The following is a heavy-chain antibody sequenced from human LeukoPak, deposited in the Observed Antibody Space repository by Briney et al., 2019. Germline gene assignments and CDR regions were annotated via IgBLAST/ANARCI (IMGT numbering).Heavy chain of an antibody. J-gene: IGHJ4*02. Sequence: PGGSLRLSCAASGFTFSSYAMSWVRQAPGKGLEWVSAISGSGGSTYYADSVKGRFTISRDNAKNSLYLQMNSLRAEDTAVYYCASVPSLNYDILTGYYVVDYWGQGTLVTVSS. CDR3: ASVPSLNYDILTGYYVVDY. CDR2: ISGSGGST. V-gene: IGHV3-23*01. D-gene: IGHD3-9*01. CDR1: GFTFSSYA.